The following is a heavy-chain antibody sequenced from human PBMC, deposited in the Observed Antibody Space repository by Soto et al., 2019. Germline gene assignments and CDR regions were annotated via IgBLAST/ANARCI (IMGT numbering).Heavy chain of an antibody. CDR3: AAVNYDILTGSTVLYYYYGMDV. J-gene: IGHJ6*02. CDR2: IVVGSGNT. Sequence: SVKVSCKASGLTFTSSAMKWVRQARGQRLECIGWIVVGSGNTNYAQKFQERVTITRDMSTSTAYMELSSLRSEDTAVYYCAAVNYDILTGSTVLYYYYGMDVWGQGTTVTVSS. D-gene: IGHD3-9*01. V-gene: IGHV1-58*02. CDR1: GLTFTSSA.